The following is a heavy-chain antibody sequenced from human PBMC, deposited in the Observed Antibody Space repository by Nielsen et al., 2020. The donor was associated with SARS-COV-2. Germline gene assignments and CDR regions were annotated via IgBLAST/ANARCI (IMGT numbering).Heavy chain of an antibody. CDR3: ARYYVSGMYGMDV. Sequence: SETLSLTCTVSGASISSGDYYWSWIRQPPGKGLGWITYIYHSGSTYYNPSLKSRVSISVDTSKNQFSLNLSSVTAADTAMYYCARYYVSGMYGMDVWGPGTTVTVSS. J-gene: IGHJ6*02. V-gene: IGHV4-30-4*01. D-gene: IGHD3-10*01. CDR2: IYHSGST. CDR1: GASISSGDYY.